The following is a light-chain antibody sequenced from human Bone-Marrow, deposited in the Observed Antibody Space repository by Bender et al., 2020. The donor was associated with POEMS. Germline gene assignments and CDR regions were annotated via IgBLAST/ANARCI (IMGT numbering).Light chain of an antibody. J-gene: IGLJ3*02. V-gene: IGLV2-8*01. CDR1: SSDVGGYNY. CDR3: SSYAGSNIGV. Sequence: QSALTQPPSASGSPGQSVTISCTGTSSDVGGYNYVSWYQQHPGKAPKLMIYEVSKRPSGVPDRFSGSKSGNTASLTVSGLQAEDEAVYYCSSYAGSNIGVFGGGPSLPAL. CDR2: EVS.